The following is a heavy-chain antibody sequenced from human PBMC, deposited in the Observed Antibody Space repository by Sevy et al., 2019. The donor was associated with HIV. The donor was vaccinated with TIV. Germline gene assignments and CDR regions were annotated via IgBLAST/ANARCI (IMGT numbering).Heavy chain of an antibody. CDR1: GFTFSSYP. J-gene: IGHJ3*01. Sequence: GGSLRLSCAASGFTFSSYPMHWVRQAPGKGLEWVSFISFDGTDKYYADSVKGRFTITRDNFKNILFLQMNGLRAEATAFFYCVRETTMLPRGAFDFWGQGTMVTVSS. D-gene: IGHD3-10*01. CDR2: ISFDGTDK. V-gene: IGHV3-30-3*01. CDR3: VRETTMLPRGAFDF.